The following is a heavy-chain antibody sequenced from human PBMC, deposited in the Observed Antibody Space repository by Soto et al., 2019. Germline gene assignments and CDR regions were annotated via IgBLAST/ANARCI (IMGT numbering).Heavy chain of an antibody. D-gene: IGHD2-2*01. Sequence: LRLSCAASGLTFSSYAMSWVRQAPGKGLEWVSAISGSGGSTYYADSVKGRFTISRDNSKNTLYLQMNSLSAEDTAVYYCAKPNLYCSSTSCYDYWGQGTRVTVS. CDR2: ISGSGGST. V-gene: IGHV3-23*01. CDR1: GLTFSSYA. CDR3: AKPNLYCSSTSCYDY. J-gene: IGHJ4*02.